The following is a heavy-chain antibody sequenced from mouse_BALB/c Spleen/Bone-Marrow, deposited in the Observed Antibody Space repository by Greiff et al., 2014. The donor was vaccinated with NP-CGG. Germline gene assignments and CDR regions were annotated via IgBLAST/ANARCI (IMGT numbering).Heavy chain of an antibody. V-gene: IGHV2-6-2*01. CDR3: ARHERGYPYAMDY. Sequence: QVQLKESGPDLVAPSQSLSITCTVSGFSLTLYGVHWVRQSPGKGLEWLVVIWSDGTTTYNSALKSRLSISKDNSKSQVFLKLNSLQTDDTGMYYCARHERGYPYAMDYWGQGTSVTVSS. J-gene: IGHJ4*01. CDR1: GFSLTLYG. D-gene: IGHD2-2*01. CDR2: IWSDGTT.